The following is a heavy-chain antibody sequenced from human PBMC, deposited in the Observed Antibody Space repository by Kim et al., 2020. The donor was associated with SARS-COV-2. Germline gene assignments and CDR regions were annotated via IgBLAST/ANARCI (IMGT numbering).Heavy chain of an antibody. J-gene: IGHJ5*02. CDR3: VLLEGPNWFDP. CDR1: GFTFSSYA. CDR2: ISGSGGST. Sequence: GGSLRLSCAASGFTFSSYAMSWVRQAPGKGLEWVSAISGSGGSTYYADSVKGRFTISRDNSKNTLYLQMNSLRAEDTAVYYSVLLEGPNWFDPWGQGTLVTVSS. V-gene: IGHV3-23*01. D-gene: IGHD4-17*01.